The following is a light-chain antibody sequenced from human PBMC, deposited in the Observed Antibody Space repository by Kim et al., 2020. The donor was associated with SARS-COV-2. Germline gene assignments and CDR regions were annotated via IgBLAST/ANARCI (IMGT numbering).Light chain of an antibody. J-gene: IGKJ2*01. CDR2: AAS. Sequence: SVGDRGTITCRASQSISSYLNWYQQKPGKAPKLLIYAASSLQSGVPSRFSGSGSGTDFTLTISSLQPEDFATYYCQQSYSTPRGYTFGQGTKLEI. CDR1: QSISSY. V-gene: IGKV1-39*01. CDR3: QQSYSTPRGYT.